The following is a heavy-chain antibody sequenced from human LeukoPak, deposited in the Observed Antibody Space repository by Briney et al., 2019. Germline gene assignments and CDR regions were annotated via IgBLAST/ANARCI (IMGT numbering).Heavy chain of an antibody. D-gene: IGHD3-22*01. J-gene: IGHJ5*02. CDR2: INWNSDNI. CDR3: TKSSGYIWFDP. Sequence: GGSLRLSCVASGFTSDDYAMHWVLQAPGKGLEWVSSINWNSDNIVYADSVKGRFTTYRDRAKNSLYLQMNSLRTEDTAFYYCTKSSGYIWFDPWGQGTLVTVSS. CDR1: GFTSDDYA. V-gene: IGHV3-9*02.